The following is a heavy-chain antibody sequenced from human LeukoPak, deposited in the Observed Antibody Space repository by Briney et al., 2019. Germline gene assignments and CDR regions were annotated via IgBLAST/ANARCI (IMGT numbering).Heavy chain of an antibody. CDR1: GYTFISYG. J-gene: IGHJ4*02. D-gene: IGHD3-10*01. CDR3: ARDLDGSGSYYY. V-gene: IGHV1-18*01. CDR2: INPYNGNT. Sequence: ASVKVSCKASGYTFISYGINWVRQAPGQGLEWMGWINPYNGNTNYAQKLQGRVTMTTDTSTSTAYMELRSLRSDDTAMYYCARDLDGSGSYYYWGQGTLVTVSS.